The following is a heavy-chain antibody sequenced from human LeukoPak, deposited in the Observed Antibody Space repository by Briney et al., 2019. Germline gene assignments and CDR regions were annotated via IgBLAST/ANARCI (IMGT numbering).Heavy chain of an antibody. CDR3: DPHDSSPHF. V-gene: IGHV3-30-3*01. J-gene: IGHJ4*02. CDR1: GFTFSIYA. D-gene: IGHD6-6*01. Sequence: QPGGSLRLSCAASGFTFSIYAMPWVRQAPGKGLEWVAFISSDGSNKYYADSVKGRFTISRDNSKNTLYLQMNSLRDEDTAVYYCDPHDSSPHFWGQGTLVTVSS. CDR2: ISSDGSNK.